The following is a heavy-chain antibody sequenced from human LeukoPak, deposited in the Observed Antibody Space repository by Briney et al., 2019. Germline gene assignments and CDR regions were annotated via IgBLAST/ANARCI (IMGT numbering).Heavy chain of an antibody. CDR1: GFTFSSYG. V-gene: IGHV3-30*18. J-gene: IGHJ4*02. D-gene: IGHD3-3*01. Sequence: GGSLRLSCAASGFTFSSYGMHWVRQAPGKGLEWVAVISYDGSNKYYADSAKGRFTISRDNSKNTLYLQMNSLRAEDTAVYYCAKDGPYYDFWSGYCDYWGQGTLVTVSS. CDR3: AKDGPYYDFWSGYCDY. CDR2: ISYDGSNK.